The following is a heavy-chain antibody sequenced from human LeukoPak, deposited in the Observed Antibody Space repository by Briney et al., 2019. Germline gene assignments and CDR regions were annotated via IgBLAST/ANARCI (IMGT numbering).Heavy chain of an antibody. Sequence: SVKVSCKAFGDTFSSYAMSWVRQASGQGLEWMGGIIPIFGSPNYAQRFQGKVTITADKSTSTAYMELSSLTYEDTAVYYCARDVPVEMTVSGYFDFWGQGTLVTVSS. CDR1: GDTFSSYA. D-gene: IGHD5-24*01. J-gene: IGHJ4*02. CDR3: ARDVPVEMTVSGYFDF. CDR2: IIPIFGSP. V-gene: IGHV1-69*06.